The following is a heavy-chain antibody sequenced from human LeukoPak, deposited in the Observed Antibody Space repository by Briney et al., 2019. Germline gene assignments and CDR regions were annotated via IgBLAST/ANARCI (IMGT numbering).Heavy chain of an antibody. V-gene: IGHV4-39*01. CDR3: ARRGGSGRAFDY. J-gene: IGHJ4*02. D-gene: IGHD1-26*01. CDR2: IYYTGST. Sequence: PSETLSLTCSVSGASISGGTHYWGWIRQPPGKGLECIGSIYYTGSTYDNPSLKSRVTISVDTSKNQFSLKLSSVTAADTAVYYCARRGGSGRAFDYWGQGTLVTVSS. CDR1: GASISGGTHY.